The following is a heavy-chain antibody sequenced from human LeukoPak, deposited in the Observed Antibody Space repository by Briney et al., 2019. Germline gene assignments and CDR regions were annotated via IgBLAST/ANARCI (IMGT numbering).Heavy chain of an antibody. J-gene: IGHJ4*02. CDR1: GGSISSYY. V-gene: IGHV4-4*07. CDR3: AREPSYSSSSYTH. D-gene: IGHD6-13*01. CDR2: IFSSGST. Sequence: PSETLSLTCTVSGGSISSYYWNWIRQPAGKGLEWIGRIFSSGSTNYNPSLKSRVTMSVDTSKNQFSLRLTSVTAADTAMYYCAREPSYSSSSYTHWGQGTLVTVSS.